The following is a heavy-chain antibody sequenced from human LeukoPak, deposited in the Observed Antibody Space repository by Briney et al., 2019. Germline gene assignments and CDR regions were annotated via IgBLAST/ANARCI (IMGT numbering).Heavy chain of an antibody. CDR1: GFSFSTSE. V-gene: IGHV3-48*03. Sequence: GGSPRLSCAASGFSFSTSEMNWVRQAPGKRLEWVAHIGPRGDVTYYADSVKGRFTISRDNANNLLYMRMNSLRAEDTGLYYCVRYLHYGGQGTLVTVSS. CDR2: IGPRGDVT. J-gene: IGHJ4*02. CDR3: VRYLHY.